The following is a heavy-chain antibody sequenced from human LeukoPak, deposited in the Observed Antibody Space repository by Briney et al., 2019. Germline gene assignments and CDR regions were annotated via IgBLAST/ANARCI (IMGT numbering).Heavy chain of an antibody. J-gene: IGHJ4*02. CDR2: ISAYNGNT. D-gene: IGHD3-10*01. CDR3: ARVLLWFGESPAYFDY. V-gene: IGHV1-18*01. Sequence: APVKVSCKASGYTFTSYGISWVRQAPGQGLEWMGWISAYNGNTSYAQKLQGRVTMTTDTSTSTAYMELRSLRSDDTAVYYCARVLLWFGESPAYFDYWGQGTLVTVSS. CDR1: GYTFTSYG.